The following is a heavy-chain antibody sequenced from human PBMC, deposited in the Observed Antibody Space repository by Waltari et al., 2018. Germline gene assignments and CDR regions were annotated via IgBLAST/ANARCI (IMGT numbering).Heavy chain of an antibody. J-gene: IGHJ5*02. CDR1: GGSFSGYY. V-gene: IGHV4-34*01. CDR2: INHSGST. Sequence: QVQLQQWGAGLLKPSETLSLTCAVYGGSFSGYYWRWIGQPPGKGREWIGEINHSGSTNYNPSLKSRVTISVDTSKNQFSLKLSSVTAADTAVYYCARGGPSYYYDSSGYYYGFDPWGQGTLVTVSS. D-gene: IGHD3-22*01. CDR3: ARGGPSYYYDSSGYYYGFDP.